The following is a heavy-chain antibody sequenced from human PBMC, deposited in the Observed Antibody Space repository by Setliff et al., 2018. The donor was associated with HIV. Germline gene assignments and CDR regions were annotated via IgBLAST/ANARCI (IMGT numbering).Heavy chain of an antibody. CDR3: ARGPGGYNFWSGYFLNY. D-gene: IGHD3-3*01. CDR1: GYTFTSYD. CDR2: MNPNNGNT. V-gene: IGHV1-8*02. Sequence: GASVKVSCKASGYTFTSYDINWVRQATGQGLEWMGWMNPNNGNTGYAQKFQCRVTMTRNTSISTAYMELSSLRSEDTAECYCARGPGGYNFWSGYFLNYWCQGTLVTVSS. J-gene: IGHJ4*02.